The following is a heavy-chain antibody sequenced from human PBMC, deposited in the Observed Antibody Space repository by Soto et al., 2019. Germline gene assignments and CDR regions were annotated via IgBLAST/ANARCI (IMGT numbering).Heavy chain of an antibody. V-gene: IGHV3-33*01. D-gene: IGHD3-16*01. CDR2: IWYDGSNK. CDR3: ARVRAFLGLHHYYYYYGMDV. CDR1: GFTFSSYG. Sequence: GGSLRLSCAASGFTFSSYGMHWVRQAPGKGLEWVAVIWYDGSNKYYADSVKGRFTISRDNSKNTLYLQMNSLRAEDTAVYYCARVRAFLGLHHYYYYYGMDVWGQGTRVTVSS. J-gene: IGHJ6*02.